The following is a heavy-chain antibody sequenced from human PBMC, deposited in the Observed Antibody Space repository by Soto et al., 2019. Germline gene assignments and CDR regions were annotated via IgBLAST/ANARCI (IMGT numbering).Heavy chain of an antibody. CDR2: IDGSGGDM. D-gene: IGHD3-9*01. V-gene: IGHV3-23*01. CDR1: GFTFSSYA. Sequence: EVQLLESGGGLVQPGGSLRLSCAASGFTFSSYAMGWVRQAPGTGLEWVSVIDGSGGDMSLADAVKGRFTISRDNSKSSMCLHMNRLRAEDTGRDYCAKEVVAVAYFETSPFDLWGQRTKVTVSS. J-gene: IGHJ4*02. CDR3: AKEVVAVAYFETSPFDL.